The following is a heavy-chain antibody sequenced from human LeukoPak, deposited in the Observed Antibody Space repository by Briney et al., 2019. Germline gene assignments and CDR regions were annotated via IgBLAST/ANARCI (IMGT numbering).Heavy chain of an antibody. CDR3: AKVKWDSSGYFDY. Sequence: GGSLRLSCAASGFTFSGYSLTWVRQAPGKGLEWVSSISNTGSYTYYLDSVKGRFTISRDNAKNSTFLQMNSLRAEDTAVYYCAKVKWDSSGYFDYWGQGTLVTVSS. CDR2: ISNTGSYT. J-gene: IGHJ4*02. CDR1: GFTFSGYS. V-gene: IGHV3-21*05. D-gene: IGHD3-22*01.